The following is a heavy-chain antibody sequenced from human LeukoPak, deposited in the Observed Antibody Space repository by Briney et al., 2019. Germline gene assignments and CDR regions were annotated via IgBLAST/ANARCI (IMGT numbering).Heavy chain of an antibody. D-gene: IGHD6-6*01. CDR3: ARRGGARRYDGMGV. V-gene: IGHV4-59*08. CDR1: GGFISSYY. Sequence: SETLSLTCTVSGGFISSYYWYWIRQPPGKGPEWIGYIHYSGATNYSPSLKGRVAISVDTSKNQFSLNLSSVTAADTAVYYCARRGGARRYDGMGVWGQGTTVTVSS. CDR2: IHYSGAT. J-gene: IGHJ6*02.